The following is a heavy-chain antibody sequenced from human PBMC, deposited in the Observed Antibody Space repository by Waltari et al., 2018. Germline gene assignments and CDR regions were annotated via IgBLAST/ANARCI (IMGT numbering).Heavy chain of an antibody. Sequence: QVQLQQWGAGLLKPSETLSLTCAVYGGSFSGYYWSWIRQPPGKGLEWIGEINHSGSTNYNPSLKSRVTISVDTSKNQFSLKLSSVTAADTAVYYCARGGDVLRFLEWLFPLKGKTMDVWGKGTTVTVSS. CDR1: GGSFSGYY. CDR2: INHSGST. J-gene: IGHJ6*03. CDR3: ARGGDVLRFLEWLFPLKGKTMDV. D-gene: IGHD3-3*01. V-gene: IGHV4-34*01.